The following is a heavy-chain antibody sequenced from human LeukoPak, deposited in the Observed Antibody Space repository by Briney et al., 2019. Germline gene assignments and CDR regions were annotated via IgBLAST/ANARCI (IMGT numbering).Heavy chain of an antibody. D-gene: IGHD6-19*01. V-gene: IGHV4-39*01. Sequence: PSETLSLTCTVSGGSISSSGYYWGWIRQPPGKGLEWIGSIYYSGSTYYNPSLKSRVTISVDTSKNQFSLKLSSVTAADTAVYYCARHKREIAVAGLNAFDIWGQGTMVTVSS. CDR2: IYYSGST. CDR1: GGSISSSGYY. J-gene: IGHJ3*02. CDR3: ARHKREIAVAGLNAFDI.